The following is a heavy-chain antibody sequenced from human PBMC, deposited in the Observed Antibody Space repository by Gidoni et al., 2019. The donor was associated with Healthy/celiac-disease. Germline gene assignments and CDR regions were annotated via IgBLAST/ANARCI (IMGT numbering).Heavy chain of an antibody. Sequence: QVQLQESGPGLVKPSETLSLTCTVSGYSISSGYYWGWIRQPPGKGLEWIGSIYHSGSTYYNPSLKSRVTISVDTSKNQFSLKLSSVTAADTAVYDCARGSGTIFGVVIEQTNWFDPWGQGTLVTVSS. CDR2: IYHSGST. D-gene: IGHD3-3*01. J-gene: IGHJ5*02. CDR1: GYSISSGYY. V-gene: IGHV4-38-2*02. CDR3: ARGSGTIFGVVIEQTNWFDP.